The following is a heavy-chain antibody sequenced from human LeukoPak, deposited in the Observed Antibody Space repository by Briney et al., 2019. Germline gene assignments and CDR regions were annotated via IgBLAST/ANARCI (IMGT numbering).Heavy chain of an antibody. V-gene: IGHV4-59*12. CDR3: ARDSSAARYYDSSGGFDP. CDR2: IYYNGST. Sequence: SETLSLTCTVSGGSISSYYWSWIRQPPGKGLEWIGYIYYNGSTNYNPSLKSRVTISVDTSKNQFSLKLSSVTAADTAVYYCARDSSAARYYDSSGGFDPWGQGTLVTVSS. D-gene: IGHD3-22*01. J-gene: IGHJ5*02. CDR1: GGSISSYY.